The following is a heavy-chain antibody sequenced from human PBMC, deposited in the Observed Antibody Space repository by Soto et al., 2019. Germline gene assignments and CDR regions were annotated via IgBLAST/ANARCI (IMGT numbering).Heavy chain of an antibody. CDR3: ASGLVTRTYYYDSTGADAFDI. CDR2: IWYDGSNK. J-gene: IGHJ3*02. D-gene: IGHD3-22*01. V-gene: IGHV3-33*01. CDR1: GFTFSSCG. Sequence: QVQLVESGGGVVQPGRSLRLSCAASGFTFSSCGMHWVRQAPGKGLEWVAVIWYDGSNKYYADSVKGRFTISRDNSKNTLYLQMNIRRAEDTAVYYCASGLVTRTYYYDSTGADAFDIWGQGTMVTVSS.